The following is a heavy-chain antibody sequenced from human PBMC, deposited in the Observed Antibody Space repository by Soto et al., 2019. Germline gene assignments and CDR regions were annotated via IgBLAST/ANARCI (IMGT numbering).Heavy chain of an antibody. V-gene: IGHV1-69*01. CDR1: GGTFSRHA. D-gene: IGHD3-22*01. CDR3: ARGWGYDSNDYYYAY. J-gene: IGHJ4*02. Sequence: QVQLVQSGAEVRKPGSSVKVSCKASGGTFSRHAISWVRQAPGHGLEWMGGIIPSFGTANHAQKFQGRVTIIADESTSTVYMELSSLRSEDTAMYYCARGWGYDSNDYYYAYWGQGTLVIVSS. CDR2: IIPSFGTA.